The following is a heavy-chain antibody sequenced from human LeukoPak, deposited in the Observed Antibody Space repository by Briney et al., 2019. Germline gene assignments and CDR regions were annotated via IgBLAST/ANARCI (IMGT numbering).Heavy chain of an antibody. Sequence: PSETLSLTCTVSGGSISSSSYYWGWIRQPPGKGLEWIGSIYYSGSTYYNLSLKSRVTISVDTSKNQFSLKLSSVTAADTAVYYCARLSGGGSFFDYWGQGTLVTVSS. V-gene: IGHV4-39*01. CDR1: GGSISSSSYY. J-gene: IGHJ4*02. D-gene: IGHD2-15*01. CDR2: IYYSGST. CDR3: ARLSGGGSFFDY.